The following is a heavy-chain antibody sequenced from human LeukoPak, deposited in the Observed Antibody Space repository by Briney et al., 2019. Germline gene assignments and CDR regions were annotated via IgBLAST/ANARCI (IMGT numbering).Heavy chain of an antibody. CDR3: ARHDLWAGGTTHYYCMDV. Sequence: PSETLSLTCAVSGGSMSSNSHYWGWIRQPPGKGLEWIGNIHYSGRTYYNPSLKSRVTIYVDMSKNQFSLKLSSVTAADTALYYCARHDLWAGGTTHYYCMDVWGKGTTVTVSS. D-gene: IGHD1-26*01. V-gene: IGHV4-39*01. CDR1: GGSMSSNSHY. J-gene: IGHJ6*03. CDR2: IHYSGRT.